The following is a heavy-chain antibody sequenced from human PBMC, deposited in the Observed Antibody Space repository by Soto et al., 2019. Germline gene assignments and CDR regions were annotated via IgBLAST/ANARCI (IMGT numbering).Heavy chain of an antibody. CDR1: GFTFSSYA. J-gene: IGHJ5*02. CDR2: IIGSGGST. V-gene: IGHV3-23*01. D-gene: IGHD2-2*01. CDR3: AKGGAQLLHYNWFDP. Sequence: PGGSLRLSCAASGFTFSSYAMSWVRQAPGKGLEWVSAIIGSGGSTYYADSVKGRFTISRDNSKNTLYLQMNSLRAEDTAVYYCAKGGAQLLHYNWFDPWGQGTLVTVSS.